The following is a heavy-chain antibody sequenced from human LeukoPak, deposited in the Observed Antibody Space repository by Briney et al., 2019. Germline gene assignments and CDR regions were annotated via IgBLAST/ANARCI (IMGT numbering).Heavy chain of an antibody. CDR2: IYHSGST. J-gene: IGHJ4*02. D-gene: IGHD1-26*01. CDR1: GYSISSGYY. V-gene: IGHV4-38-2*01. CDR3: ARWHSHGRYFDY. Sequence: PSETLSLTCAVSGYSISSGYYWGWIRQPPGKGLEWIGSIYHSGSTYYNPSLKSRVTISVDTSKNQFSLKLSSVTAADTAVYYCARWHSHGRYFDYWGQGALVTVSS.